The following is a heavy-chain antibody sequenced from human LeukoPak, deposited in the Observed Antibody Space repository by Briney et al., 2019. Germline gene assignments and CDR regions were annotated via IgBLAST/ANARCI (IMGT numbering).Heavy chain of an antibody. CDR1: GYTFTSYD. Sequence: ASVKVSCKASGYTFTSYDINWVRQATGQGLQWMGWMNPNSGNTGYAQKFQGRVTMTRNTSISTAYMELSSLRSEDTAVYYCARGRKVGPFLWFGESRIYYFDYWGQGTLVTVSS. J-gene: IGHJ4*02. V-gene: IGHV1-8*01. D-gene: IGHD3-10*01. CDR3: ARGRKVGPFLWFGESRIYYFDY. CDR2: MNPNSGNT.